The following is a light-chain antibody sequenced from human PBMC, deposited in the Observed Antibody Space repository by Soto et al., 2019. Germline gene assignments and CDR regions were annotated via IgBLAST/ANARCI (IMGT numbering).Light chain of an antibody. Sequence: DIVMTQSPDSLTVSLGERATINCKSSQSVLYSPNNKNYLAWYQQKPGKAPKLLIYAASSLQSGVPSRFSGSGSGTDFTLTISSLQPEDFATYYCQQSYSTPLTFGGGTKVDNK. J-gene: IGKJ4*01. V-gene: IGKV4-1*01. CDR3: QQSYSTPLT. CDR1: QSVLYSPNNKNY. CDR2: AAS.